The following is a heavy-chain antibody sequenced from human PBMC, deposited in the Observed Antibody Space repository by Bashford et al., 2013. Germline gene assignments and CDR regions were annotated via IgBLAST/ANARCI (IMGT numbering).Heavy chain of an antibody. J-gene: IGHJ6*02. CDR2: IWYDGGNK. D-gene: IGHD4-17*01. V-gene: IGHV3-30*02. CDR3: AKPRGDYGDYVGYYYGMDV. CDR1: GFTFSSYG. Sequence: GSLRLSCAVSGFTFSSYGMHWVRQAPGKGLEWVAVIWYDGGNKYYSDSVKGRFTISRDNSKNTLYLQMNSLRAEDTAVYYCAKPRGDYGDYVGYYYGMDVWGQGTTVTVSS.